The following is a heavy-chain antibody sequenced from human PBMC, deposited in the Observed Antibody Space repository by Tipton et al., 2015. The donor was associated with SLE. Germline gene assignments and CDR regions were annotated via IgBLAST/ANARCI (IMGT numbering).Heavy chain of an antibody. CDR1: GGSFSGYY. CDR3: ARRSIVVVIAIYDAFDI. CDR2: INHSGST. V-gene: IGHV4-34*01. J-gene: IGHJ3*02. D-gene: IGHD2-21*01. Sequence: LRLSCAVYGGSFSGYYWSWIRQPPGKGLEWIGEINHSGSTNYNPSLKSRVTISVDTPKNQFSLKLSSVTAADTAVYYCARRSIVVVIAIYDAFDIWGQGTMVTVSS.